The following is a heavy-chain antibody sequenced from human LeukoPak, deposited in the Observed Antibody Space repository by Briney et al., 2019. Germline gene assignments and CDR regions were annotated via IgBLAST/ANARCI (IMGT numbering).Heavy chain of an antibody. V-gene: IGHV3-33*01. Sequence: GGSLRLSCAASGFTFSSYGMHWVRQAPGKGLEWVAVIWYDGSNKYYADSVKGRFTISRDNSKNTLYLQMNSLRAEDTAVYYCARGGDYVWGSYRVEIDYWGQGTLATVSS. D-gene: IGHD3-16*02. J-gene: IGHJ4*02. CDR1: GFTFSSYG. CDR2: IWYDGSNK. CDR3: ARGGDYVWGSYRVEIDY.